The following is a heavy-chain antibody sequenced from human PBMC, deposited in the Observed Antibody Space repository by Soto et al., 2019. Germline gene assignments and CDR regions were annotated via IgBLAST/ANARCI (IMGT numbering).Heavy chain of an antibody. D-gene: IGHD3-10*01. CDR1: GFSFSAYS. J-gene: IGHJ4*02. CDR2: ISGSGGST. Sequence: PGGSLRLSCAASGFSFSAYSMNWVRQAPGKGLEWVSAISGSGGSTYYADSVKGRFTISRDNSKNTLYLQMNSLRAEDTAVYYCAKDSDTLWFGESTYFDYWGQGTLVTVSS. CDR3: AKDSDTLWFGESTYFDY. V-gene: IGHV3-23*01.